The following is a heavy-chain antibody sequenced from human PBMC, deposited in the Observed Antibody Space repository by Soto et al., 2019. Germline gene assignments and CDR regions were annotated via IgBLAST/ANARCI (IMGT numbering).Heavy chain of an antibody. J-gene: IGHJ4*02. CDR3: ARGPRGLYHNDY. CDR1: GFTLSSCA. V-gene: IGHV3-23*01. Sequence: TGGALRLSCATPGFTLSSCALSWGPPAPGKGLEWVSAISGSGGSTYYADSVKGRFTISRDNSKNTLYLQMNSLRAEDTAVYYCARGPRGLYHNDYWGQGALVTVSS. CDR2: ISGSGGST. D-gene: IGHD1-20*01.